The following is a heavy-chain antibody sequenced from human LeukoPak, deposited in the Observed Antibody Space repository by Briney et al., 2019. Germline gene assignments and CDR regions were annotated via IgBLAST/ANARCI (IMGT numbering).Heavy chain of an antibody. J-gene: IGHJ6*03. D-gene: IGHD3-9*01. CDR1: GGSISSYY. Sequence: SETLSLTCTVSGGSISSYYWSWIRQPAGKGLEWIGRIYNSGSNTYHPSLKSPFTTSVDTSKNQFSLKLSSVTAADTAVYYCARDRGYDILTGYYKDIYYYYYMDVWGKGTTVTVSS. CDR3: ARDRGYDILTGYYKDIYYYYYMDV. V-gene: IGHV4-4*07. CDR2: IYNSGSN.